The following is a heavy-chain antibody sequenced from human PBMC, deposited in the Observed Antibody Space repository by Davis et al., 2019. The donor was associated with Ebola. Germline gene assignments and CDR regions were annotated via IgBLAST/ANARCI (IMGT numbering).Heavy chain of an antibody. Sequence: GSLRLSCAASGFTFSSYAMSWVRQAPGKGLEWIGEINHSGSTNYNPSLKSRVTISVDTSKNQFSLKLSSVTAADTAVYYCARVFYSGSREPGFDYWGQGTLVTVSS. J-gene: IGHJ4*02. D-gene: IGHD1-26*01. V-gene: IGHV4-34*01. CDR1: GFTFSSYA. CDR2: INHSGST. CDR3: ARVFYSGSREPGFDY.